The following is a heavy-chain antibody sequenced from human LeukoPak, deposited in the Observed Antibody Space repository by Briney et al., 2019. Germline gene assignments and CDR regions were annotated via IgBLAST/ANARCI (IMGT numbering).Heavy chain of an antibody. Sequence: PGGSLRLSCAASGFTFNKYAMTWVRQAPGQGLEWVSGLSDSGASTFYAESVRGRFTVSRDNSKNMLYLHINSQRAEDTAVYYCAKDARTGVWNIGDSWFDPWGQGTLVTVSS. CDR1: GFTFNKYA. D-gene: IGHD2/OR15-2a*01. V-gene: IGHV3-23*01. CDR3: AKDARTGVWNIGDSWFDP. J-gene: IGHJ5*02. CDR2: LSDSGAST.